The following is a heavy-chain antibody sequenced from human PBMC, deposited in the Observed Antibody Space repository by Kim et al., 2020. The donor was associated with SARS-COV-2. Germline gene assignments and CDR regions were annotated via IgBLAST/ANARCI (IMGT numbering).Heavy chain of an antibody. Sequence: SPFYPDSWKGRFTISREKSKNTLFLQLNSLRAEDTALYYCARESSRRADYWGQGTLVTVSS. V-gene: IGHV3-23*01. D-gene: IGHD2-2*01. CDR3: ARESSRRADY. CDR2: SP. J-gene: IGHJ4*02.